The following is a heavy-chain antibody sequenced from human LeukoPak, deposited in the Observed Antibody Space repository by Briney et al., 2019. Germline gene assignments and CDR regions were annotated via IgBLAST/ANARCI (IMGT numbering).Heavy chain of an antibody. Sequence: GGSLRLSCAASGFTFSSYGMHWVRQAPGKGLEWVAFIRYDGSNKYYADSVKGRFTISRDNSKNTLYLQMNSLRAEDTAVYYCAKDGMVYARGYFQHCGQGTLVTVSS. J-gene: IGHJ1*01. CDR3: AKDGMVYARGYFQH. V-gene: IGHV3-30*02. CDR2: IRYDGSNK. D-gene: IGHD2-8*01. CDR1: GFTFSSYG.